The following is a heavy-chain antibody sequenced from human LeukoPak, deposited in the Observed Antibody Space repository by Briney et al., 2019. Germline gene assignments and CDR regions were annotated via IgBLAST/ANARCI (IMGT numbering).Heavy chain of an antibody. V-gene: IGHV3-7*01. CDR2: IKQDGSEK. J-gene: IGHJ4*02. CDR1: GLTFSSYW. CDR3: ARVGCTSTSCLAN. Sequence: PGGSLRLSCAVSGLTFSSYWMTWVRQAPGKGLELVANIKQDGSEKYYVDSVEGRFTISRDNAKNSLYLQMSSVRAEDTAVYYCARVGCTSTSCLANWGQGTLVTVSS. D-gene: IGHD2-2*01.